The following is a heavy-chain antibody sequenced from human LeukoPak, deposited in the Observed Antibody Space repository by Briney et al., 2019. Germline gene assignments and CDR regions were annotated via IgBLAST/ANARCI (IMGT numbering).Heavy chain of an antibody. CDR2: IYYSGST. J-gene: IGHJ1*01. Sequence: SETLSLTCTVSGGSISSGGYYWSWLRQHPGKGLEWIGYIYYSGSTYYNPSLKSRVTISVDTSKNQFSLKLSSVTAADTAVYYCASTYYDILTGYSPFQHWGRGTLVTVSS. CDR3: ASTYYDILTGYSPFQH. V-gene: IGHV4-31*03. D-gene: IGHD3-9*01. CDR1: GGSISSGGYY.